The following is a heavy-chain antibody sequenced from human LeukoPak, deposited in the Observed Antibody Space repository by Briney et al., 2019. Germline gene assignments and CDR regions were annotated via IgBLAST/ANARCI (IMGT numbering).Heavy chain of an antibody. J-gene: IGHJ4*02. CDR1: GFTFSSYG. Sequence: PGGSLRLSCAASGFTFSSYGMHWVRQAPGKGLEWVSSISSSSSYIYYADSVKGRFTISRDNAKNSLYLQMNSLRAEDTAVYYCARDLSGRGSGYWGQGTLVTVSS. D-gene: IGHD3-10*01. CDR2: ISSSSSYI. CDR3: ARDLSGRGSGY. V-gene: IGHV3-21*01.